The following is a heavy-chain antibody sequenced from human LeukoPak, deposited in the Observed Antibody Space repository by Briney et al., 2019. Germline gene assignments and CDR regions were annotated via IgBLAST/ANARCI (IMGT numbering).Heavy chain of an antibody. Sequence: GGSLRLSCAASGFTVSSNYMSWVRQAPGKGLEWVSVIYSGGSTYYADSVKGRFTISRDNSKNTLYLQMNSLRVEDTAVYYCAKGRWGMGIDYWGQGTLVTVSS. D-gene: IGHD3-16*01. CDR1: GFTVSSNY. CDR2: IYSGGST. J-gene: IGHJ4*02. V-gene: IGHV3-66*01. CDR3: AKGRWGMGIDY.